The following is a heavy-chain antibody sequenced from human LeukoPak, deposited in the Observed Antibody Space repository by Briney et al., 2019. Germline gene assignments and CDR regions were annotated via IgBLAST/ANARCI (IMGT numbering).Heavy chain of an antibody. CDR1: GFTFDYYW. CDR3: VTQQGGNPAY. CDR2: ITNDGSST. V-gene: IGHV3-74*01. J-gene: IGHJ4*02. D-gene: IGHD1-14*01. Sequence: GGSLRLSCAASGFTFDYYWMHWVRQAPGKGLVWVSRITNDGSSTTYADSVKGRFTISRDNAKNMLYLQVNSLRAEDTAVYYCVTQQGGNPAYWGQGTLVTVSS.